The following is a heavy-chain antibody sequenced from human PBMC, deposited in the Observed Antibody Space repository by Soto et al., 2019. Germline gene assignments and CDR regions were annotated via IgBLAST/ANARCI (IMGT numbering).Heavy chain of an antibody. V-gene: IGHV3-21*06. CDR1: GFTFSTYT. J-gene: IGHJ6*03. CDR3: ARDATGSFRHHYMDV. CDR2: ISGSSGYI. Sequence: PGGSLRLSCGGSGFTFSTYTMNWVRQAPGKGLEWLSCISGSSGYISYADSLRGRFTISRDNAKNSLFLHVNSLRAEDTAVYYCARDATGSFRHHYMDVWGKGTTVTVSS.